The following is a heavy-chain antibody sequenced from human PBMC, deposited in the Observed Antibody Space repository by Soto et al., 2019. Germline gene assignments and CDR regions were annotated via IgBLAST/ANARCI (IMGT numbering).Heavy chain of an antibody. V-gene: IGHV3-23*01. Sequence: EVQLLESGSGLVQPGGSLRLSCAASGFTFSNYAMHWVRQAPGKGLEWVSGITGSAGNTYYADSVKGRFTISRDNSKNTLYLQTNSLRADDTAIYYCAKVPLSLRFYDYWGQGTLVTVSS. D-gene: IGHD4-17*01. CDR3: AKVPLSLRFYDY. J-gene: IGHJ4*02. CDR2: ITGSAGNT. CDR1: GFTFSNYA.